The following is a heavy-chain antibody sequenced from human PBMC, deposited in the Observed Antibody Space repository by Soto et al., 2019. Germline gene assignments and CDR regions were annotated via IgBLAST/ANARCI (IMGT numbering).Heavy chain of an antibody. CDR1: GFTFSSYW. J-gene: IGHJ4*02. CDR2: IKSDGSNI. D-gene: IGHD3-10*01. V-gene: IGHV3-74*01. Sequence: EVQLVESGGGLVQPGGSLRLSCAASGFTFSSYWMHWVHQAPGKGLVWVSRIKSDGSNINYADSVKGRFTISRDNAKNTLYLQMNSLRAEDPAIYYCARGGFSGSGSFIQGDYWGQGTLVTVSS. CDR3: ARGGFSGSGSFIQGDY.